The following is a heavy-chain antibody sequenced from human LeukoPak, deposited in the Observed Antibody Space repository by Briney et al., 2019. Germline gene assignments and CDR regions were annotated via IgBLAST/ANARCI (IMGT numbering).Heavy chain of an antibody. V-gene: IGHV4-59*01. CDR1: GGSISSYS. CDR2: MYYSGST. Sequence: PSETLSLTCTVSGGSISSYSWSWIRQPPGKGLEWIGYMYYSGSTNYNPPLKSRVTISVDTSKNQFSLKLSSVTAADTAVYYCARKTRGSFDSWGQGTLVTVSS. D-gene: IGHD1/OR15-1a*01. J-gene: IGHJ4*02. CDR3: ARKTRGSFDS.